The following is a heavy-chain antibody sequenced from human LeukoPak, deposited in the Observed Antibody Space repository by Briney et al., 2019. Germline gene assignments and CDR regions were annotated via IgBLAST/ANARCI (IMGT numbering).Heavy chain of an antibody. D-gene: IGHD3-10*01. Sequence: ASVKVSCKASGYTFTSYGISWVRQAPGQGLEWMGWISAYNGNTNYAQKFQGRVTMTRDTSISTAYMELSRLRSDDTAVYYCASLKPTYYYGSGSYYYDYWGQGTLVTVSS. V-gene: IGHV1-18*01. CDR2: ISAYNGNT. CDR3: ASLKPTYYYGSGSYYYDY. J-gene: IGHJ4*02. CDR1: GYTFTSYG.